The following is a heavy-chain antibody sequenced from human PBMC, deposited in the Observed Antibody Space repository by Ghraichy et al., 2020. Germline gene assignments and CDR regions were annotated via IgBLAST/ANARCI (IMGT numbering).Heavy chain of an antibody. CDR2: IDGAGEKT. CDR1: GITFSNYA. J-gene: IGHJ4*02. V-gene: IGHV3-23*01. CDR3: ARRPTYSGLGTCFDY. Sequence: GESLNISCAASGITFSNYAMSWVRQIPGKGLEWVSTIDGAGEKTYHADSVKGRFTISRDNSMNTLFLQMNNLRAEDTARYYCARRPTYSGLGTCFDYWGQGTLVTVSS. D-gene: IGHD3-10*01.